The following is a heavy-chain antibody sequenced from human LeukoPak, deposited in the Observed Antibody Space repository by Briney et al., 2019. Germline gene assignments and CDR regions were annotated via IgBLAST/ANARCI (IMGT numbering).Heavy chain of an antibody. V-gene: IGHV3-21*01. CDR3: ARDPRFRVGAPDY. Sequence: GGSLRLSCVPSGITFSNSALSWVRQAPGKGLEWVSSISSSSSYIYYADSVKGRFTISRDNAKNSLYLQMNSLRAEDTAVYYCARDPRFRVGAPDYWGQGTLVTVSS. CDR2: ISSSSSYI. CDR1: GITFSNSA. J-gene: IGHJ4*02. D-gene: IGHD1-26*01.